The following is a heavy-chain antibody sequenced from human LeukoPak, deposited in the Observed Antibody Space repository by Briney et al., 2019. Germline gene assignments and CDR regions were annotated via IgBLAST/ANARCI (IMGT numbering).Heavy chain of an antibody. J-gene: IGHJ4*02. Sequence: GGSLRLSCAASGFTFRNYVIHWVRQAPGKGLEWVAVTSSDLNVKLYADSVKGRFTISKDNSRSTLYLQMNSLRPEDTAIYYCAREGYYGSGSPPSLYFDYWGQGTLVTVSS. CDR2: TSSDLNVK. V-gene: IGHV3-30-3*01. CDR3: AREGYYGSGSPPSLYFDY. CDR1: GFTFRNYV. D-gene: IGHD3-10*01.